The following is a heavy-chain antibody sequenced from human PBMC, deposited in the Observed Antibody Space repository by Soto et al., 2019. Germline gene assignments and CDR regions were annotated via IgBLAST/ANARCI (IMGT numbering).Heavy chain of an antibody. V-gene: IGHV4-34*01. CDR2: INHSGST. J-gene: IGHJ6*02. CDR1: GGSFSGYY. Sequence: SETLSLTCAVYGGSFSGYYWSRIRQPPGKGLEWIGEINHSGSTNYNPSLKSRVTISVDTSKNQFSLKLSSVTATDTAVYYCARGGLIRFLEWLRHYGMDVWGQGTTVTV. CDR3: ARGGLIRFLEWLRHYGMDV. D-gene: IGHD3-3*01.